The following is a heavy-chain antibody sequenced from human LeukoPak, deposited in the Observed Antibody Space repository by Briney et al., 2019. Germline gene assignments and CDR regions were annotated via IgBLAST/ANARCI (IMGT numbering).Heavy chain of an antibody. V-gene: IGHV3-9*01. Sequence: GGSLRLSCAASGFTFEDYAMNWVRQAPGKGLEWVSGISWNSGSIAYADSVKGRFTISRDNAKNSLYLLMNSLRAEDTALYYCAKDISSLGELSEGFDYWGQGTLVTVSS. CDR1: GFTFEDYA. CDR3: AKDISSLGELSEGFDY. J-gene: IGHJ4*02. CDR2: ISWNSGSI. D-gene: IGHD3-16*02.